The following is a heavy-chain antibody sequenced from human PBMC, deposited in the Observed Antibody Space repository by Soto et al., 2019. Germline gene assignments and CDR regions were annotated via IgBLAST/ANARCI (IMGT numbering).Heavy chain of an antibody. CDR2: INPSGGST. CDR3: AREGPRIVGATSTQHYYYGMDV. V-gene: IGHV1-46*01. CDR1: GYTFTSYY. J-gene: IGHJ6*02. D-gene: IGHD1-26*01. Sequence: QVKLVQSGAEVKKPGASVKVSCKASGYTFTSYYMHWVRQAPGQGLEWMGIINPSGGSTSYAQKFPGRVTMTRETSTSTVYMELSSLRSADTAVYYCAREGPRIVGATSTQHYYYGMDVWCQGTTVTVSS.